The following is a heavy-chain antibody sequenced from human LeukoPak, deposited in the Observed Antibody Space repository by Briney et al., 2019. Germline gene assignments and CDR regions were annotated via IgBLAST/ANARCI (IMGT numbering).Heavy chain of an antibody. Sequence: PGGSLGLSCAASGFTFSSYGMSWVRQAPGKGLEWVSAISGSGGSTYYADSVKGRFTISRDNPKNTLYLQMNSLRAEDTAVYYCAKGVVVVAAKYYFDYWGQGTLVTVSS. CDR1: GFTFSSYG. CDR3: AKGVVVVAAKYYFDY. D-gene: IGHD2-15*01. J-gene: IGHJ4*02. V-gene: IGHV3-23*01. CDR2: ISGSGGST.